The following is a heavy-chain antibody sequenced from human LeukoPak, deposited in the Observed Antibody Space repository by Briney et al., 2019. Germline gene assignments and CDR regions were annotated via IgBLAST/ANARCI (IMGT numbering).Heavy chain of an antibody. CDR2: INPNSGGT. CDR3: ARPYYYDSSGYYFIDY. D-gene: IGHD3-22*01. J-gene: IGHJ4*02. V-gene: IGHV1-2*02. CDR1: GYTFTGYY. Sequence: GASVTVSCKASGYTFTGYYMHWVRQAPGQGLEWMGWINPNSGGTNYAQKFQGRVTMTRDTSISTAYMELSRLRSDDTAVYYCARPYYYDSSGYYFIDYWGQGTLVTVSS.